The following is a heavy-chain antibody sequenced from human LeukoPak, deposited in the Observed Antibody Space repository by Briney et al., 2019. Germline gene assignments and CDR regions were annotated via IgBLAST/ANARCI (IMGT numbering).Heavy chain of an antibody. Sequence: ASVKVSCKASGYTFSSYGINWVRQAPGQGLEWMGWISGYSANTNYAQKFQGRVTMTIDTSTSTAYMELRSLGSDDTAVYYCARGLTRQRIVVVVTAGDAFDIWGRGTMVTVSS. D-gene: IGHD2-15*01. CDR2: ISGYSANT. J-gene: IGHJ3*02. CDR3: ARGLTRQRIVVVVTAGDAFDI. CDR1: GYTFSSYG. V-gene: IGHV1-18*01.